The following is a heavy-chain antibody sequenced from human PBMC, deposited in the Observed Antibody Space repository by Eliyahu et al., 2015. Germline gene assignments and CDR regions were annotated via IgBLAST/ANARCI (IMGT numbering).Heavy chain of an antibody. CDR3: ARVIYGGNLGFDY. D-gene: IGHD4-23*01. V-gene: IGHV4-34*01. J-gene: IGHJ4*02. CDR2: INHSGTT. Sequence: QVQLQQWGAGLLKPSEXLSLTCVVNGAAFTSYFWSWIRQPPGKGLEWIGEINHSGTTNFNPSLKSRVSISVDTSKNQFSLKLSSVTAADTAVYYCARVIYGGNLGFDYWGQGTLVSVSS. CDR1: GAAFTSYF.